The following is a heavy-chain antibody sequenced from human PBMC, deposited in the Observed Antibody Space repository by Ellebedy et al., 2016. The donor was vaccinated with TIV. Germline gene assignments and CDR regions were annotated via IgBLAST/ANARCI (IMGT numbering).Heavy chain of an antibody. CDR2: IDIGATTI. V-gene: IGHV3-48*04. CDR3: ARGPPLFDP. CDR1: GFTFSDYT. Sequence: GESLKISCAASGFTFSDYTMNWVRQAPGKGLEWVSYIDIGATTIYYADSVKGRFTISRDNAKNSLFLQMNSLRADDTAVYYCARGPPLFDPWGQGTLVTVSS. J-gene: IGHJ5*02.